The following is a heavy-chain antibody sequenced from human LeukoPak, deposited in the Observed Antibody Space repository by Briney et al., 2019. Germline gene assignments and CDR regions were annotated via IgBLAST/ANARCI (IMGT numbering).Heavy chain of an antibody. CDR3: AREGKYCSGGSCFPAYGMDV. V-gene: IGHV3-11*04. CDR1: GFTFSDYY. J-gene: IGHJ6*02. D-gene: IGHD2-15*01. CDR2: ISSSGSTI. Sequence: GGSLRLSCAASGFTFSDYYMSWIRQAPGKGLEWVSYISSSGSTIYYADSVKGRFTISRDNAKNSLYLQMNSLRAEDTAVYYCAREGKYCSGGSCFPAYGMDVWGQGTTVTVSS.